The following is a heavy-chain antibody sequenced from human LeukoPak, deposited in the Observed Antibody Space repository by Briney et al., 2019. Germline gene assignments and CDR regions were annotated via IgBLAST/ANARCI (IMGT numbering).Heavy chain of an antibody. CDR3: ATDYGDYGSYYYYGMDV. CDR1: GYSFTSYW. Sequence: GESLRISCKGSGYSFTSYWISWVRQMPGKGLEWMGMIDPSDSYTNYSPSFQGHVTISADKTISTAYLQWSSLKASDTAMYYCATDYGDYGSYYYYGMDVWGQGTTVTVSS. CDR2: IDPSDSYT. J-gene: IGHJ6*02. D-gene: IGHD4-17*01. V-gene: IGHV5-10-1*01.